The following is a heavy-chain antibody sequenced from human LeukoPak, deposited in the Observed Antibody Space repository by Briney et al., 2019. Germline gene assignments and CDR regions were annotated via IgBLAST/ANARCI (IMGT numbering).Heavy chain of an antibody. CDR2: IYYSGST. Sequence: SETLSLTCTVSGGSISSGDYYWSWIRQPPGEGLEWIGYIYYSGSTYYNPSLKSRVTISVDTSKNQFSLKLSSVTAADTAVYYCARVGSSGWYFDLWGRGTLVTVSS. CDR3: ARVGSSGWYFDL. J-gene: IGHJ2*01. V-gene: IGHV4-30-4*08. CDR1: GGSISSGDYY. D-gene: IGHD6-19*01.